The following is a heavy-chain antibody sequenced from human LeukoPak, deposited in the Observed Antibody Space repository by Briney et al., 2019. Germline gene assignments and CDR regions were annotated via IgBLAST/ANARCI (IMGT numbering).Heavy chain of an antibody. D-gene: IGHD5-24*01. CDR3: ARVYRWLHYFDC. V-gene: IGHV4-31*03. CDR2: IYYSGST. CDR1: GGSISSGGYY. J-gene: IGHJ4*02. Sequence: PSQTLSLTCTVSGGSISSGGYYWSWIRQHPGKGLGWIGYIYYSGSTYYNPSLKSRVTISVDTSKNQFSLKLSSVTAADTAVYYCARVYRWLHYFDCWGQGTLVTVSS.